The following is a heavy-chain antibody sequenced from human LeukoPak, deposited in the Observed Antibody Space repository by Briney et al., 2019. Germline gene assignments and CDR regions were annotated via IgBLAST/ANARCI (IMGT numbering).Heavy chain of an antibody. Sequence: SQTLSLTCTVSGGSISSGDYYWSWIRQPPGKGLEWIGYIYYSGSTYYNPSLKSRVTISVDTSKNQFSLKLSSVTAADTAVYYCARTRYRLVRIDPWGHGTLVTVSS. D-gene: IGHD3-10*01. CDR1: GGSISSGDYY. V-gene: IGHV4-30-4*01. J-gene: IGHJ5*02. CDR3: ARTRYRLVRIDP. CDR2: IYYSGST.